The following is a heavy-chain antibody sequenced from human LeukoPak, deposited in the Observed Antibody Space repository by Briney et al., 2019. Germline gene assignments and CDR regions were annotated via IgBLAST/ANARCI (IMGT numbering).Heavy chain of an antibody. Sequence: PGGSLRLSCAASGFTFSSYSMNWVRQAPGKGLEWVSSISSSSSYIYYADSEKGRFTISRDNAKNSLYLQMNSLRAEDTAVYYCARWVCSSTSCYYFDYWGQGALVIVSS. CDR2: ISSSSSYI. J-gene: IGHJ4*02. D-gene: IGHD2-2*01. V-gene: IGHV3-21*01. CDR1: GFTFSSYS. CDR3: ARWVCSSTSCYYFDY.